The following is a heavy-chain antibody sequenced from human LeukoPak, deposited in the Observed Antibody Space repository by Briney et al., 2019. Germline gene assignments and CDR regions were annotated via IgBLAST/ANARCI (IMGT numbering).Heavy chain of an antibody. Sequence: GGSLRLSCAASGFTFSRSWMSWVRQVPGKGLEWVANIKQDGDEKYYVDSVKGRFTISRDNARDSLFLQMNSLRADDTAVYYCARGRTLAVAPAALPYYFDYWGQGILVTVSS. V-gene: IGHV3-7*04. J-gene: IGHJ4*02. CDR2: IKQDGDEK. CDR1: GFTFSRSW. D-gene: IGHD2-2*01. CDR3: ARGRTLAVAPAALPYYFDY.